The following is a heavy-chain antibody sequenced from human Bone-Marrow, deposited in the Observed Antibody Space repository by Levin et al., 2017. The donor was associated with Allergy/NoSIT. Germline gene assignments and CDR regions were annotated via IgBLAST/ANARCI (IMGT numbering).Heavy chain of an antibody. CDR1: GFTFSSYE. CDR2: ISSSGSTI. V-gene: IGHV3-48*03. Sequence: GGSLRLSCAASGFTFSSYEMNWVRQAPGKGLEWVSYISSSGSTIYYADSVKGRFTISRDNAKNSLYLQMNSLRAEDTAVYYCASGGSSWPRRQIYYYGMDVWGQGTTVTVSS. J-gene: IGHJ6*02. CDR3: ASGGSSWPRRQIYYYGMDV. D-gene: IGHD4-23*01.